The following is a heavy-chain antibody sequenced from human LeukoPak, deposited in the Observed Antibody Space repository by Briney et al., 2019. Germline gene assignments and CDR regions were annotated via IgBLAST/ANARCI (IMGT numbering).Heavy chain of an antibody. Sequence: ASVKVSCKASGYTFTNYGISWVRQAPGQGLEWMGWISAYSGNTNYAQNLQGRVTMTTDTSTSTAYMDLRSLRSDDTAVYYCARAPDDYDFWSGTFDYWGRGTLVTVSS. CDR3: ARAPDDYDFWSGTFDY. D-gene: IGHD3-3*01. J-gene: IGHJ4*02. CDR1: GYTFTNYG. V-gene: IGHV1-18*01. CDR2: ISAYSGNT.